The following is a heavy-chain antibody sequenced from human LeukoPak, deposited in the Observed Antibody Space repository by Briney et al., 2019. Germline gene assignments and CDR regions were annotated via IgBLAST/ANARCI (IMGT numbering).Heavy chain of an antibody. J-gene: IGHJ5*02. V-gene: IGHV1-18*01. CDR3: ARDRGGYCSSTSCQNWFDP. D-gene: IGHD2-2*01. CDR1: GYTFTSYG. CDR2: ISAYNGNT. Sequence: GASVKVSCKASGYTFTSYGISWVRQAPGQGLEWMGWISAYNGNTNYAQKLQGRVTMTTDTSTSTAYMELSSLRSEDTAVYYCARDRGGYCSSTSCQNWFDPWGQGTLVTVSS.